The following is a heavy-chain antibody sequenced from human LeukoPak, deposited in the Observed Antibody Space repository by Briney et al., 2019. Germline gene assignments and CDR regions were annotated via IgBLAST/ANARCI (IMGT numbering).Heavy chain of an antibody. CDR3: AKATTRWTDAFDI. J-gene: IGHJ3*02. CDR1: GFTFSSYA. CDR2: ISYDGSDK. V-gene: IGHV3-30-3*01. Sequence: PGGSLRLSCAASGFTFSSYAIHWVRQAPGKGLEWVAVISYDGSDKYYADSVKGRFTISRDNSKNTLYLQMNSLRAEDTAVYYCAKATTRWTDAFDIWGQGTMVTVSS. D-gene: IGHD1-1*01.